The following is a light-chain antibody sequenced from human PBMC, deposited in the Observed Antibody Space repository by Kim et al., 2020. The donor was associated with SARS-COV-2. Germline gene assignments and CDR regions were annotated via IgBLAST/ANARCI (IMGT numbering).Light chain of an antibody. CDR3: QAWDSSTAV. Sequence: SYELTQPPSVSVSPGQTASITCSGAKLGDKYAYWYQQKPGQSPVLVIYQHTKRPSGISQQFSGSSSGNTATLTISPAQTVDEADYYCQAWDSSTAVFGGGTQLTVL. V-gene: IGLV3-1*01. J-gene: IGLJ3*02. CDR1: KLGDKY. CDR2: QHT.